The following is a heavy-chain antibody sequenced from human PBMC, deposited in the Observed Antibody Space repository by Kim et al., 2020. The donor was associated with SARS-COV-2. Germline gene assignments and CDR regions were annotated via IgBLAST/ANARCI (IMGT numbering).Heavy chain of an antibody. CDR3: ATYPSTAGYFAY. V-gene: IGHV4-59*01. D-gene: IGHD5-18*01. CDR2: IYHTGST. J-gene: IGHJ4*02. Sequence: SETLSLTCTVSGGSFSSYYWSWIRQPPGKGLEWIGYIYHTGSTLYNPSLKSRVTLSVDTSKNQFSLALSSVTAADTAIYYCATYPSTAGYFAYLGQGTLV. CDR1: GGSFSSYY.